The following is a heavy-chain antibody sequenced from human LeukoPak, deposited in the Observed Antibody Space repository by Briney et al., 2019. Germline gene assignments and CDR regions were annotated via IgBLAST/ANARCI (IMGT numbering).Heavy chain of an antibody. V-gene: IGHV3-30*18. D-gene: IGHD5-18*01. CDR2: ISYDGPNK. J-gene: IGHJ4*02. CDR3: AKEKLPSGYSFLTDY. CDR1: GFTFNSYG. Sequence: GGSLRLSCAASGFTFNSYGMHWVRQAPGKGLEWVAVISYDGPNKYYADSVKSRFTISRDDSKSTLYLQMNSLRPEDTAVYYCAKEKLPSGYSFLTDYWGQGTLVTVSS.